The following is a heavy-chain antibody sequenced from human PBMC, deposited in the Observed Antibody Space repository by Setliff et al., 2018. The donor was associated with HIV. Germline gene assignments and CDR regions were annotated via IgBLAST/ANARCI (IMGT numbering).Heavy chain of an antibody. CDR1: GYTFTGYA. Sequence: ASVKVSCKASGYTFTGYAMHWVRQAPGQRLEWMGRIISILGTPNYSHKFQGRVTITADKSTTTTYMELSSLRSDDTAIYYCARDFHVLGYCSADSCPYDASDVWGQGTMVTVSS. CDR2: IISILGTP. V-gene: IGHV1-3*01. CDR3: ARDFHVLGYCSADSCPYDASDV. J-gene: IGHJ3*01. D-gene: IGHD2-15*01.